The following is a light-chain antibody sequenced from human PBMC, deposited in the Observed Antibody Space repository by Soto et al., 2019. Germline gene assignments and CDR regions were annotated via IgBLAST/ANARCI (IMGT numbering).Light chain of an antibody. J-gene: IGKJ4*01. CDR1: QDISSY. V-gene: IGKV1-9*01. CDR2: AAS. Sequence: DIQLTQSPSFLSASVGDRVTITCRASQDISSYLAWYQQKPGKAPDLLIYAASTLQSGVPSRFSGSGSGTEYTLTISSLQPEDFATYYCQQLNDYPLTFGGGTTLEIK. CDR3: QQLNDYPLT.